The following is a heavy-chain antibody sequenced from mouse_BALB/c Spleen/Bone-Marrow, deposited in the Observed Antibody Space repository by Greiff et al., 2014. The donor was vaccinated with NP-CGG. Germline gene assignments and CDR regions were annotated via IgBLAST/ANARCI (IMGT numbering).Heavy chain of an antibody. Sequence: QVQLKQSGAKLVRPGVSVKISCKGSGYTFTDHAIHWVKRSHAKSLEWIGVISGYYGDAIYNQKFKGKATMTVDKFSSTAYMELARLTSEDSAIYYCARSGKVRNAMDYWGQGTSVTVSS. CDR3: ARSGKVRNAMDY. CDR1: GYTFTDHA. CDR2: ISGYYGDA. J-gene: IGHJ4*01. D-gene: IGHD2-14*01. V-gene: IGHV1S137*01.